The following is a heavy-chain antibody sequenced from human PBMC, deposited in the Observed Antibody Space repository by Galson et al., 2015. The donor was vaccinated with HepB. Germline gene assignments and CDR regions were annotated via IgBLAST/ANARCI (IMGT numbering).Heavy chain of an antibody. D-gene: IGHD1-1*01. Sequence: SLRLSCAASGFIFSSHAMHWVRQTPGKGLEWVALISYDETLKNYVDSVKGRFTISRDNSKNTLFLQMNSLRPEDMAVYYCARDLGATGTVPVDWGQGTLVTVSS. CDR1: GFIFSSHA. CDR2: ISYDETLK. V-gene: IGHV3-30-3*01. J-gene: IGHJ4*02. CDR3: ARDLGATGTVPVD.